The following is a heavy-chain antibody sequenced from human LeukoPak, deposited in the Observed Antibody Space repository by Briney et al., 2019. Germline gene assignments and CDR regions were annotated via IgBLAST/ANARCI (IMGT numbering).Heavy chain of an antibody. Sequence: ASVKVSCKASGGTFSSYAISWVRQAPGQGLEWMGLINPSGDVRSYAQKFKGRVTVTRDMSTRTVYMELSDLRPEDTAVYYCARDYSGEWEQLTGWWFDPWGQGTLVIVSS. CDR1: GGTFSSYA. J-gene: IGHJ5*02. CDR3: ARDYSGEWEQLTGWWFDP. V-gene: IGHV1-46*01. D-gene: IGHD1-26*01. CDR2: INPSGDVR.